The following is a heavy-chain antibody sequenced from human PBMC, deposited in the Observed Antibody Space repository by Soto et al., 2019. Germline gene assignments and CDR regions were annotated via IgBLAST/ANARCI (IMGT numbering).Heavy chain of an antibody. Sequence: SHTRSLTCDISGDIVSSNNADWNWIRRSPLRVLEWMGRTFYRSQWYNDYAKSLRGRITIKPYTSKNQFALQVSSVTPDDAAVYDCSRGDFYPGTSGCHYIGYFDFGVQGIRVTFYS. J-gene: IGHJ4*02. D-gene: IGHD3-3*01. CDR1: GDIVSSNNAD. CDR3: SRGDFYPGTSGCHYIGYFDF. CDR2: TFYRSQWYN. V-gene: IGHV6-1*01.